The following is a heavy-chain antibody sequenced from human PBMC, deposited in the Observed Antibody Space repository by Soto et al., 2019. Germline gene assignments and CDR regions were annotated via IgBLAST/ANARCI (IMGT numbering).Heavy chain of an antibody. D-gene: IGHD1-26*01. J-gene: IGHJ1*01. Sequence: PGGSLRLSFTASGFTFGVYAMSCFRPAPGKGLEWVGFIRSKAYGGTTEYAASVKGRFTISRDDSKSIAYLQMNSLKTEDTAVYYCTRDKILGRCCGRWGQGTLVTVSS. V-gene: IGHV3-49*03. CDR1: GFTFGVYA. CDR3: TRDKILGRCCGR. CDR2: IRSKAYGGTT.